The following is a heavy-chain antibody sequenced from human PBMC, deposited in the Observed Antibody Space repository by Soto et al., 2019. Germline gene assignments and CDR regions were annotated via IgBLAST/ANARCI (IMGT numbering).Heavy chain of an antibody. CDR3: ARDKGNCSNPSCPAFDY. CDR1: GGTLSSYT. V-gene: IGHV1-69*08. D-gene: IGHD2-2*01. J-gene: IGHJ4*02. Sequence: QVQLVQSGAEVKKPGSSVKVSCKASGGTLSSYTFSWVRQAPGQGLEWMGRVIPNLGVTNYAKKFQGRFTIVVDTSTSTAYRELNGMRYEDTAVYYCARDKGNCSNPSCPAFDYWGEGTLVTVSS. CDR2: VIPNLGVT.